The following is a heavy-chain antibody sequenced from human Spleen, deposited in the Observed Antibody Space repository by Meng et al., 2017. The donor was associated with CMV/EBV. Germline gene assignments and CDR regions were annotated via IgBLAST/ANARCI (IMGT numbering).Heavy chain of an antibody. D-gene: IGHD1-26*01. CDR3: ARVSGSYSTFDY. Sequence: SVKVSCKASGGTFSSYTISWVRQAPGQGLEWMGRIIPILGIANYAQKFQGRVTITADKSTSTAYMELSSLRSEDTAVYYCARVSGSYSTFDYWGQGTLVTVSS. CDR1: GGTFSSYT. J-gene: IGHJ4*02. CDR2: IIPILGIA. V-gene: IGHV1-69*02.